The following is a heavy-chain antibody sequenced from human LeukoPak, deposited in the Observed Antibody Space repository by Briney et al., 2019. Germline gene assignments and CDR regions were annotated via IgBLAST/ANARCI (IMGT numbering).Heavy chain of an antibody. V-gene: IGHV4-34*01. D-gene: IGHD3-10*01. CDR3: ARGKSVRYFDL. CDR2: INHSGST. J-gene: IGHJ2*01. CDR1: GGSFSGYY. Sequence: PSETLSLTCAVYGGSFSGYYWSWIRQPPGKGLEWIGEINHSGSTNYNPSLKSRVTISVDTSKNQFSLKLSSVTAADTAVYYCARGKSVRYFDLWGRGTLVTVSS.